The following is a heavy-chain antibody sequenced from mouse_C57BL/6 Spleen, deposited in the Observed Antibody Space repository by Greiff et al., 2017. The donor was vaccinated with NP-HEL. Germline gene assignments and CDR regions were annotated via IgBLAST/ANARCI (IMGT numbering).Heavy chain of an antibody. D-gene: IGHD1-1*01. CDR1: GYTFTDYE. CDR2: IDPETGGT. V-gene: IGHV1-15*01. J-gene: IGHJ3*01. CDR3: ARTFYGSSGFAY. Sequence: VQLQQSGAELVRPGASVTLSCKASGYTFTDYEMHWVKQTPVHGLEWIGAIDPETGGTAYNQEFKDKATLTVDKSSSTAYMQLSSLTSEDSAVYYCARTFYGSSGFAYWGQGTLVTVSA.